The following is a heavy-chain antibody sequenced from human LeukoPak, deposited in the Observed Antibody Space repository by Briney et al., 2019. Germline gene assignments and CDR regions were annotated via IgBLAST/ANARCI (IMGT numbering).Heavy chain of an antibody. CDR3: ARVVTTGTYFDY. V-gene: IGHV4-61*01. CDR1: GGSVSSGSFY. D-gene: IGHD4-17*01. CDR2: IYYSGST. Sequence: SETLSLTCTVSGGSVSSGSFYWSWIRKPPGKGLEWIGYIYYSGSTNYNPSLKSRVTISVDTSKNQFSLKLSSVTAADTAVYYCARVVTTGTYFDYWGQGTLVTVSS. J-gene: IGHJ4*02.